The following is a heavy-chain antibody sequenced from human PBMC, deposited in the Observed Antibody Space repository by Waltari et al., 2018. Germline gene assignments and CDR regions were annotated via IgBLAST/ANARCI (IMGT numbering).Heavy chain of an antibody. CDR1: GFTFSSYW. CDR3: ASVSGYDPYYFDY. Sequence: EVQLVESGGGLVQPGGSLRLSCAASGFTFSSYWMSWFRQAPGKGLEWVANIKQDGSEKYYVDSVKGRFTISRDNAKNSLYLQMNSLRAEDTAVYYCASVSGYDPYYFDYWGQGTLVTVSS. D-gene: IGHD5-12*01. CDR2: IKQDGSEK. V-gene: IGHV3-7*01. J-gene: IGHJ4*02.